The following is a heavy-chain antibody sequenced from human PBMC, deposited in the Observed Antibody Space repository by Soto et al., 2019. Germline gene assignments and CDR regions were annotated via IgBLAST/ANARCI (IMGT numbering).Heavy chain of an antibody. J-gene: IGHJ4*02. CDR3: ARSIVVVTALDY. Sequence: QVQLVQSGAEEKKPGASVKVSCKASGYTFTSYAMHWVRQAPGQRLEWMGWINAGNGNTKYSQKFQGRVTITRDTSASTAYMEVSSLRSEETAVYYCARSIVVVTALDYWGQGTLVTVSS. V-gene: IGHV1-3*05. CDR1: GYTFTSYA. CDR2: INAGNGNT. D-gene: IGHD2-21*02.